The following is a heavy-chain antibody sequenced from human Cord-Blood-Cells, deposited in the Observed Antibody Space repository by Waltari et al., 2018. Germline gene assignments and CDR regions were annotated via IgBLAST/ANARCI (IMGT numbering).Heavy chain of an antibody. Sequence: EVQLVVSVGGLVKPGRSLRLSCTASGFTLGDYSMIWFRQAPGKGLSWVGFIRSKAYGGTTEYAASVKGRFTISRDDSKSIAYLQMNSLKTEDTAVYYCTRARDIVVVITGPDAFDIWGQGTMVTVSS. V-gene: IGHV3-49*05. D-gene: IGHD3-22*01. CDR3: TRARDIVVVITGPDAFDI. CDR1: GFTLGDYS. J-gene: IGHJ3*02. CDR2: IRSKAYGGTT.